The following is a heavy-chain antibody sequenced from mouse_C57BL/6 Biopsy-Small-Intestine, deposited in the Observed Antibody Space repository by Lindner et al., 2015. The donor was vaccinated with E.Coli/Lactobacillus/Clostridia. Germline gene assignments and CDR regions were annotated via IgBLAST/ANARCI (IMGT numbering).Heavy chain of an antibody. CDR2: IDPEDGET. V-gene: IGHV14-1*01. CDR1: GFNIKDSL. J-gene: IGHJ3*01. Sequence: VQLQESGAELVRPGASVKLSCTASGFNIKDSLMHWVKQRPEQGLEWIGWIDPEDGETKYAPKFQDKATITADTSSNTAYLQLSSLTSEDTAVYYCADSNYGGGFAYWGQGTLVTVSA. CDR3: ADSNYGGGFAY. D-gene: IGHD2-5*01.